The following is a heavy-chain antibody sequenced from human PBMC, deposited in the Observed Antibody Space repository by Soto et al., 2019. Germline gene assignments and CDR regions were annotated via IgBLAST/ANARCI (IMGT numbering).Heavy chain of an antibody. CDR3: ARVKYDILTGYYRNAFDI. V-gene: IGHV1-69*01. D-gene: IGHD3-9*01. J-gene: IGHJ3*02. CDR2: IIPIFGKA. CDR1: GGTFSSYA. Sequence: QVQLVQSGAEVKKPGSSVEVSCKASGGTFSSYAISWVRQAPGQGLEWMGGIIPIFGKANYAQKFQGRVTITADESTSTAYMELSSLRSEDTTVYYCARVKYDILTGYYRNAFDIWGQGTMVTVSS.